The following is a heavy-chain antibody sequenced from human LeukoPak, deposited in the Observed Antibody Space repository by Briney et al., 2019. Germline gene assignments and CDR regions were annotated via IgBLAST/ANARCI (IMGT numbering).Heavy chain of an antibody. Sequence: SETLSLTCAVSGASFSDYYWSWVRPSPGKGLEWIGEINHSGVTHYNPSLKSRVTMSADTSKNQFSLNLTSLTAADSAVYYCAKLSPRSGWGQGTLVTVSS. CDR1: GASFSDYY. J-gene: IGHJ4*02. CDR3: AKLSPRSG. V-gene: IGHV4-34*01. D-gene: IGHD2/OR15-2a*01. CDR2: INHSGVT.